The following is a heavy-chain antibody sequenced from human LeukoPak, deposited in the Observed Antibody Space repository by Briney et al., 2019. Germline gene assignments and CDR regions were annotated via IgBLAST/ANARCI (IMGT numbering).Heavy chain of an antibody. J-gene: IGHJ5*02. CDR1: GGSISSSSYY. CDR2: IYYSGST. CDR3: ARHPHYGSGSYRNYNWFDP. D-gene: IGHD3-10*01. Sequence: PSETLSLTCTVPGGSISSSSYYWGWIRQPPGKGLEWIGSIYYSGSTYYNPSLKSRVTISVDTSKNQFSLKLSSVTAADTAVYYCARHPHYGSGSYRNYNWFDPWGQGTLVTVSS. V-gene: IGHV4-39*01.